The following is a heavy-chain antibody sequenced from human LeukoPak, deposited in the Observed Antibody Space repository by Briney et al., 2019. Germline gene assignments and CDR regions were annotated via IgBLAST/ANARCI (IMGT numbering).Heavy chain of an antibody. CDR1: GGTFSSYA. J-gene: IGHJ4*02. D-gene: IGHD3-16*02. CDR2: IIPIFGTA. Sequence: SVKVSCKASGGTFSSYAISWVRQAPGKGLEWMGGIIPIFGTANYAQKFQGRVTITTDESTSTAYMELSSLRSEDTAVYYCAREGVWGSYRFDYWGQGTLVTVSS. V-gene: IGHV1-69*05. CDR3: AREGVWGSYRFDY.